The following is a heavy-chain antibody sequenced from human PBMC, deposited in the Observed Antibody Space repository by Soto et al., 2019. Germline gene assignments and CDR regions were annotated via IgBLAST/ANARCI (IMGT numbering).Heavy chain of an antibody. Sequence: QVKLVQSGAEVKKPGASVKVSCKASGYPFTSYGITWVRQAPGQGLEWMGWISDYNGNTNYAQKLQGRVTMTTDTSTSQAYMELRSLRSDDTAVYYCAISPRGIAVAGTDFWDWFDPWGQGTLVTVSS. CDR2: ISDYNGNT. CDR1: GYPFTSYG. D-gene: IGHD6-19*01. V-gene: IGHV1-18*01. J-gene: IGHJ5*02. CDR3: AISPRGIAVAGTDFWDWFDP.